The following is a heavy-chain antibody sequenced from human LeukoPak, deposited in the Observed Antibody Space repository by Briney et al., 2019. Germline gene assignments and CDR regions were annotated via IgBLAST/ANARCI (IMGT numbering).Heavy chain of an antibody. CDR1: GFTFSSYW. V-gene: IGHV3-74*01. D-gene: IGHD6-13*01. Sequence: GGSLRLSCAASGFTFSSYWMHWVRQAPGKGLVWVSRINSDGSSTTYADSVKGRFTISRDSAKNTLYLQMNSLRAEDTAVYYCARLRSSSWYGDYWGQGTLVTVSS. CDR2: INSDGSST. CDR3: ARLRSSSWYGDY. J-gene: IGHJ4*02.